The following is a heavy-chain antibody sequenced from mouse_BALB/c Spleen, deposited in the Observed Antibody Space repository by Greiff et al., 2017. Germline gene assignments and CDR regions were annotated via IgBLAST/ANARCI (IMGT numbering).Heavy chain of an antibody. V-gene: IGHV1-28*01. D-gene: IGHD2-14*01. J-gene: IGHJ2*01. Sequence: EVQLQQSGPELMKPGASVKISCKASGYSFTSYYMHWVKQSHGKSLEWIGYIDPFNGGTSYNQKFKGKATLTVDKSSSTAYMHLSSLTSEDSAVYYCARKKYRYDGFDYWGQGTTLTVSS. CDR1: GYSFTSYY. CDR2: IDPFNGGT. CDR3: ARKKYRYDGFDY.